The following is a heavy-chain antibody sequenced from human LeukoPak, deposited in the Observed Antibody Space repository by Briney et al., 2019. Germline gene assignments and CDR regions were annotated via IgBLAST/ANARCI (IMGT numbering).Heavy chain of an antibody. Sequence: PSETLSLTCTVSGGSISSYDWSWLRQPAGKGLEWIGRIDISGSSEYNPSLKSRLTMSVDTSKNQFSLKLSSVTAADTAVYYCARDRAVTGPYYYYMDVWGKGTTVTVSS. J-gene: IGHJ6*03. V-gene: IGHV4-4*07. CDR1: GGSISSYD. D-gene: IGHD3-10*01. CDR3: ARDRAVTGPYYYYMDV. CDR2: IDISGSS.